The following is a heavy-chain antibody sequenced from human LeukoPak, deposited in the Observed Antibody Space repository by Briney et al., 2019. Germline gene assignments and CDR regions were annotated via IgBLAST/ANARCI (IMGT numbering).Heavy chain of an antibody. Sequence: GGSLRLSCAASGFTFSSYGMHWARQAPGKGLEWVAFIRYDGSNKYYADSVKGRFTISRDNSKNTLYLQMNSLRAEDTAVYYCADLVVVAAGDDYWGQGTLVTVSS. V-gene: IGHV3-30*02. CDR1: GFTFSSYG. CDR2: IRYDGSNK. D-gene: IGHD2-15*01. J-gene: IGHJ4*02. CDR3: ADLVVVAAGDDY.